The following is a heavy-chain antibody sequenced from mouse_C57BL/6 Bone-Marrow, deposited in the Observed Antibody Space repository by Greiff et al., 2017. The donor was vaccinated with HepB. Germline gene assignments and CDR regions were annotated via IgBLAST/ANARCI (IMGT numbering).Heavy chain of an antibody. CDR3: AREVYDYDYYAMDY. J-gene: IGHJ4*01. D-gene: IGHD2-4*01. CDR2: IHPNSGST. CDR1: GYTFTSYW. V-gene: IGHV1-64*01. Sequence: VKLQQPGAELVKPGASVKLSCKASGYTFTSYWMHWVKQRPGQGLEWIGMIHPNSGSTNYNEKFKSKATLTVDKSSSTAYMQLSSLTSEDSAVYYCAREVYDYDYYAMDYWGQGTSVTVSS.